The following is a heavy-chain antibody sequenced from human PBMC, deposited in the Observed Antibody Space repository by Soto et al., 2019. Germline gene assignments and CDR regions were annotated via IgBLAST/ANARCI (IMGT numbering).Heavy chain of an antibody. D-gene: IGHD2-2*02. CDR3: SRQVPAAIRLGCFDP. V-gene: IGHV4-39*01. CDR2: IYYSGST. CDR1: GGSISRSSYY. Sequence: SETLSLTCTVSGGSISRSSYYWGWIRQPPGKGLEWIGSIYYSGSTYYRPSLKSRVTISVDTSKNQFSLKLRSVTAADTAVYYCSRQVPAAIRLGCFDPWGQGTLVTVSS. J-gene: IGHJ5*02.